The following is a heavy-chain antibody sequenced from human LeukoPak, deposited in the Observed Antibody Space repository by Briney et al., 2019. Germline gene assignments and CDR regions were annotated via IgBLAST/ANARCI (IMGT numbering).Heavy chain of an antibody. CDR3: ARGLDY. V-gene: IGHV4-38-2*02. Sequence: SETLSLTCTVSGGPISSGYYWGWIRQPPGKGLEWIGSIYHSGSTYCNPSLKSRVTMSVDTSKNQFSLKLSSVTAADTAVYYCARGLDYWGQGTLVTVSS. CDR1: GGPISSGYY. CDR2: IYHSGST. J-gene: IGHJ4*02.